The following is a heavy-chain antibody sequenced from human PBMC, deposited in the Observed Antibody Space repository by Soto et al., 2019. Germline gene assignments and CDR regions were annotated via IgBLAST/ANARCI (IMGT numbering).Heavy chain of an antibody. J-gene: IGHJ6*02. CDR1: GYTFTRYG. D-gene: IGHD3-16*01. CDR2: INTYNGNT. V-gene: IGHV1-18*01. Sequence: QVQLVQSGAEVKNPGASVKVSCKASGYTFTRYGIGWARQAPGQGLEWMGWINTYNGNTNYAQNVQGRVTLTTDTXTSTAYMELRSLRSNDTAIYYCAMVDVYVTPSPQDVRGQGTTVIVSS. CDR3: AMVDVYVTPSPQDV.